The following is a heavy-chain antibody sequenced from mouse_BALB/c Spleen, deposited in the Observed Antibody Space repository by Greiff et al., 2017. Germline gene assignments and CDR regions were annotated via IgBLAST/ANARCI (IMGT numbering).Heavy chain of an antibody. CDR2: IDPENGNT. J-gene: IGHJ4*01. CDR1: GFNIKDYY. V-gene: IGHV14-1*02. CDR3: ARKRDLYGHYAMDY. D-gene: IGHD1-1*02. Sequence: DVKLVESGAELVRPGALVKLSCKASGFNIKDYYMHWVKQRPEQGLEWIGWIDPENGNTIYDPKFQGKASITADTSSNTAYLQLSSLTSEDTAVYYCARKRDLYGHYAMDYWGQGTSVTVSS.